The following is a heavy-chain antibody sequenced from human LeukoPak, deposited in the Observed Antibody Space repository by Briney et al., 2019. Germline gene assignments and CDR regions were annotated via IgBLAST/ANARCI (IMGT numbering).Heavy chain of an antibody. V-gene: IGHV3-74*01. CDR2: INGDGRNI. D-gene: IGHD3-9*01. Sequence: GGSLRLSCVASGFTFSSYWMHWVRQDPRKGLVWVSRINGDGRNINYADSVRGRFTISRDNAKNTLYLQMNTLRVEDTAVYYCTRDLMDYDVSTGLHHYYMDVWGQGTTVTVSS. J-gene: IGHJ6*02. CDR3: TRDLMDYDVSTGLHHYYMDV. CDR1: GFTFSSYW.